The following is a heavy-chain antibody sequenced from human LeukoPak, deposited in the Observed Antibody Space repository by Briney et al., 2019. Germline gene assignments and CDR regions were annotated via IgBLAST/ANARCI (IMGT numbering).Heavy chain of an antibody. CDR3: AKVQWELWATDY. D-gene: IGHD1-26*01. J-gene: IGHJ4*02. CDR2: IRYDGSNK. Sequence: GGSLRLSCAASGFTFSSYGMHWVRQAPGKGLEWVAFIRYDGSNKYYADSVKGRFTISRDNSKNTLYLQMNSLRAEDTAVYYCAKVQWELWATDYWGQGTLVTVSS. CDR1: GFTFSSYG. V-gene: IGHV3-30*02.